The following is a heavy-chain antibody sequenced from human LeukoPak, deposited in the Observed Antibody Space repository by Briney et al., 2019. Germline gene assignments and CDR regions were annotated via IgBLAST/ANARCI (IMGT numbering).Heavy chain of an antibody. CDR3: ARAGCSGGSCYYPLNY. CDR2: IYPGDSDT. Sequence: SLKISSTSAGYSFTSYCIGWGRQMPEKGVEWVWIIYPGDSDTRYSPSFQGQVTISADKSISTAYLQWSSLKASDTAMYYCARAGCSGGSCYYPLNYWGQGTLVTVSS. D-gene: IGHD2-15*01. CDR1: GYSFTSYC. J-gene: IGHJ4*02. V-gene: IGHV5-51*01.